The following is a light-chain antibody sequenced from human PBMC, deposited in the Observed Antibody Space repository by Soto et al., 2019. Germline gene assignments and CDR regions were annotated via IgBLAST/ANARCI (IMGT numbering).Light chain of an antibody. J-gene: IGKJ1*01. Sequence: DIQMTQSPSTLSASVGDRVTITFRASQSISSWLAWYQQKPGKAPRLLIYDASYLERGVPSRFSGSGSGTEFTLTISDLQPDDLATYYCQQYNSVWTFGQGTKVEI. CDR2: DAS. V-gene: IGKV1-5*01. CDR1: QSISSW. CDR3: QQYNSVWT.